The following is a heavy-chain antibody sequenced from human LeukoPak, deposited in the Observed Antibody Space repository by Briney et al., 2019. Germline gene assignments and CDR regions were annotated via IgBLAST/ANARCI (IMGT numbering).Heavy chain of an antibody. Sequence: GGSLRLSCAASGFTFSSYGMHWVRQAPGKGLEWVSSISSSSSYIYYADSVKGRFTISRDNAKNPLYLQMNSLRAEDTAVYYCARDLQYDSSGYYYNWGQGTLVTVSS. J-gene: IGHJ4*02. D-gene: IGHD3-22*01. CDR3: ARDLQYDSSGYYYN. CDR1: GFTFSSYG. CDR2: ISSSSSYI. V-gene: IGHV3-21*01.